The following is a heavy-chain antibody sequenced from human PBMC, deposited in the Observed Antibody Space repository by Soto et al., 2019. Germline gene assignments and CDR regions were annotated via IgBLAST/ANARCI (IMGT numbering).Heavy chain of an antibody. CDR3: ARARSIAVYDS. CDR2: INHGGST. V-gene: IGHV4-34*01. Sequence: SETLSLTCAVYGGSFSFHSWTWIRQPPGKGLEWIGEINHGGSTNYNTSLKSRVTISEDTSKNQFSLKLSSVTAADTAIYYCARARSIAVYDSWGQGTLVTVSS. J-gene: IGHJ4*02. D-gene: IGHD6-19*01. CDR1: GGSFSFHS.